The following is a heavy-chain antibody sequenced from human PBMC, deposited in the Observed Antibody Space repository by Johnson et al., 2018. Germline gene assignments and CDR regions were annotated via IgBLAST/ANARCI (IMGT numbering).Heavy chain of an antibody. CDR1: RFTFKNAW. CDR2: IKSKTHGGTT. CDR3: TTEYFYYMNG. Sequence: VQLVESGGGLVKPGGSLRLSCAASRFTFKNAWMSWVRQAPGKGLEWVGRIKSKTHGGTTDYAAPVKGRFTITRDDSKNTLYLQTNSLQAEDTAVYYCTTEYFYYMNGWGRGTTVTVSS. V-gene: IGHV3-15*01. J-gene: IGHJ6*03.